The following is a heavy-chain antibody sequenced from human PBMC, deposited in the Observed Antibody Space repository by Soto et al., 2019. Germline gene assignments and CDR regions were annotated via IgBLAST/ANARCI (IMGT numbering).Heavy chain of an antibody. CDR3: ARDLGDSSEAWIWYYYYGMDV. V-gene: IGHV3-21*01. CDR1: GFTFSSYA. J-gene: IGHJ6*02. CDR2: ISSFSNYM. Sequence: PGGSLRLSCAASGFTFSSYAMNWVRQAPGKGLEWVSFISSFSNYMYYTDSVKGRFTISRDNARNSLYLQMNSLRAEDTAVYYCARDLGDSSEAWIWYYYYGMDVWGQGTTVTVSS. D-gene: IGHD6-25*01.